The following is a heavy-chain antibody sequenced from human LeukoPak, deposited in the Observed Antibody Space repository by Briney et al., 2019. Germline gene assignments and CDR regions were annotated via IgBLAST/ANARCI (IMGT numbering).Heavy chain of an antibody. CDR2: IYHSGST. CDR3: AREDAYSSSSLDAFDI. V-gene: IGHV4-30-2*01. J-gene: IGHJ3*02. CDR1: GGSISSGGYS. Sequence: PSETLSLTCAVSGGSISSGGYSWSWIRQPPGKGLEWIGDIYHSGSTNYNPSLKSRVTISVDTSKNQFSLKLSSVTAADTAVYYCAREDAYSSSSLDAFDIWGQGTMVTVSS. D-gene: IGHD6-6*01.